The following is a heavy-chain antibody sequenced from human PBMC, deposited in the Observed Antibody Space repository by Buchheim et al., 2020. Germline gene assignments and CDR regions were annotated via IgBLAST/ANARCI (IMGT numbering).Heavy chain of an antibody. CDR2: IRYDGSNK. CDR1: GFTFSSYG. Sequence: QVQLVESGGGVVQPGRSLRLSCAASGFTFSSYGMHWVRQAPGKGLEWVAFIRYDGSNKYYADSVKGRFTISRDNSKNTLYLQMNSLRAEDTAVYYCAKSAKEDFWSGGYGMDVWGQGTT. CDR3: AKSAKEDFWSGGYGMDV. J-gene: IGHJ6*02. D-gene: IGHD3-3*01. V-gene: IGHV3-30*02.